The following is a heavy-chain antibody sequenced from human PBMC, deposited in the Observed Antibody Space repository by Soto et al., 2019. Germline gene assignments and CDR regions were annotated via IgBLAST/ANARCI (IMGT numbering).Heavy chain of an antibody. V-gene: IGHV3-23*01. CDR3: AIVSITMIVVPWFYP. D-gene: IGHD3-22*01. CDR2: ISGSGGST. J-gene: IGHJ5*02. CDR1: GFTFSSYA. Sequence: PGGSLRLSCAASGFTFSSYAMSWVRQAPGKGLEWVSAISGSGGSTYYADSVKGRFTISRDDSKNTLYLQMNSLRAEDTAVYYCAIVSITMIVVPWFYPWGQGTLVPVSS.